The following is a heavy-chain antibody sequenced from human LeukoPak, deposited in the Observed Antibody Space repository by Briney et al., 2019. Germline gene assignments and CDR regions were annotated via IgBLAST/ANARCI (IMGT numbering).Heavy chain of an antibody. V-gene: IGHV1-18*01. Sequence: EASVKVCCKASGYTFTSYGISWVRQAPGQGLEWMGWISAYNGNTNYAQKLQGRVTMTTDTSTSTAYMELRSLRSDDTAVYYCARDGDSSGYRNAFDIWGQGTMVTVSS. D-gene: IGHD3-22*01. J-gene: IGHJ3*02. CDR3: ARDGDSSGYRNAFDI. CDR1: GYTFTSYG. CDR2: ISAYNGNT.